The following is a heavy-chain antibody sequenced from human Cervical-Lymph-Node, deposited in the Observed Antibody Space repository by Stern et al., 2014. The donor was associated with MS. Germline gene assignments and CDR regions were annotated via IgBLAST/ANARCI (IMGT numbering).Heavy chain of an antibody. Sequence: EVQLVESEAEVKKPGESLKISCKASGYTFTTYWIGWVRQMPGKGLEWVGIIYPGDSDTRYRPSFQGQVSISADNSISTAYLQWRSLKASDTAMYYCARRDVLTGFDVFDIWGRGTMVTVSS. CDR3: ARRDVLTGFDVFDI. CDR1: GYTFTTYW. D-gene: IGHD3-9*01. V-gene: IGHV5-51*03. CDR2: IYPGDSDT. J-gene: IGHJ3*02.